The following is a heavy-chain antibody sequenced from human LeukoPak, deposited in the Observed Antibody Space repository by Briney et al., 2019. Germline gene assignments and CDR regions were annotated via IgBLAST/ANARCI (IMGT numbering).Heavy chain of an antibody. CDR1: GFTFSSYA. J-gene: IGHJ4*02. CDR3: ARDRPPSRTYPIFDY. Sequence: GGSLRLSCVASGFTFSSYAMNWVRQAPGKGLEWVSYISSTGSIIYYADSVKGRFAFSRDNAKNSLYLQMNSLRVEDTAVYYCARDRPPSRTYPIFDYWGQGILVTVSS. CDR2: ISSTGSII. D-gene: IGHD2-2*01. V-gene: IGHV3-48*03.